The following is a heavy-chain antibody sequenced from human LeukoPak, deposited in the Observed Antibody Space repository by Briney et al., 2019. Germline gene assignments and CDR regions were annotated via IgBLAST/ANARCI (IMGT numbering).Heavy chain of an antibody. V-gene: IGHV3-11*01. J-gene: IGHJ4*02. CDR1: RFSISDYY. Sequence: GGSLRLSCAVSRFSISDYYMSWIRQAPGKGLEWVSYISGGGGTIYYADSVKGRFTISRDSAKNSVYLQMNSLRAEDTAVYYCARGRSLGYCTGGTCFIDYWGQGTLVTVSS. CDR2: ISGGGGTI. D-gene: IGHD2-15*01. CDR3: ARGRSLGYCTGGTCFIDY.